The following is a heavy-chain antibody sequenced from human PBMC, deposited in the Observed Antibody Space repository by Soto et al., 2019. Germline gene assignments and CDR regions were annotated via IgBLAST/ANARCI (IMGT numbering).Heavy chain of an antibody. J-gene: IGHJ4*02. CDR3: ARGLTGTRSHPGY. D-gene: IGHD1-7*01. Sequence: PSETLSLTCAVYGGSFSGYYWSWIRQPPGKGLEWIGEIYHSGGTNYNPSLKSRVTISVRSKNQFSLNLNSVTAADTAVYFCARGLTGTRSHPGYWGQGTLVTVSS. CDR2: IYHSGGT. CDR1: GGSFSGYY. V-gene: IGHV4-34*01.